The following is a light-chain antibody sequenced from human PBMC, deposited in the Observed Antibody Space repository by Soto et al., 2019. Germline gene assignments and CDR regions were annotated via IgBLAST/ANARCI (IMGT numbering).Light chain of an antibody. CDR3: QHYNKWPLT. Sequence: EIVMTQSPATLSLSPGEKATLSCRASQSVSNNLAWYQQKPGQAPRLLIYFASTRATGIPARFSGSGSGTEFTLTIRSLQSEDSATYYGQHYNKWPLTFGGGTKVETK. CDR2: FAS. V-gene: IGKV3-15*01. J-gene: IGKJ4*01. CDR1: QSVSNN.